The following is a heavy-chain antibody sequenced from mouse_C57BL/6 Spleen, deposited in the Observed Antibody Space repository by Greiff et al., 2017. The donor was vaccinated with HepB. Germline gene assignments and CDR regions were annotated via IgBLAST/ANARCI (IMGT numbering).Heavy chain of an antibody. V-gene: IGHV1-39*01. CDR3: ASKLTGTYYYAMDY. CDR2: INPNYGTT. D-gene: IGHD4-1*01. J-gene: IGHJ4*01. CDR1: GYSFTDYN. Sequence: EVQLQQSGPELVKPGASVKISCKASGYSFTDYNMNWVKQSNGKSLEWIGVINPNYGTTSYNQKFKGKATLTVDQSSSTAYMQLNSLTSEDSAVYYWASKLTGTYYYAMDYWGQGTSVTVSS.